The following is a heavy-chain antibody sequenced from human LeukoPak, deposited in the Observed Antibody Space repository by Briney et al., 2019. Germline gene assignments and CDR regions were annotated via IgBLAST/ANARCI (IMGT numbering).Heavy chain of an antibody. D-gene: IGHD3-16*02. V-gene: IGHV3-23*01. J-gene: IGHJ4*02. CDR3: AKARDSLGELSFH. Sequence: GGSLRLSCATSGFTFSSYAMSWVRQAPGKGLEWVSAISHDGGTPYYADSVKGRFTISRDSSKNTVYLQMNSLRAEDTAVYYCAKARDSLGELSFHGGQGTLVTVSS. CDR1: GFTFSSYA. CDR2: ISHDGGTP.